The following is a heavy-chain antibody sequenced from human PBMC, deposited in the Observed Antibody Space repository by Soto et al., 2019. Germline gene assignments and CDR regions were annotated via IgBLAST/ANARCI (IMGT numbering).Heavy chain of an antibody. Sequence: QVQLVQSGAEVKKPGSSVKVSCKASGGTFSSYAISWVRQAPGQGLEWMGGIIPIFGTANYAQKFQGRVTITADESTSTAYMELSSLRSEDTAVYFCASHWVAATTEDYYYGMDVWGQGTTVTVSS. CDR3: ASHWVAATTEDYYYGMDV. CDR1: GGTFSSYA. V-gene: IGHV1-69*01. J-gene: IGHJ6*02. CDR2: IIPIFGTA. D-gene: IGHD2-15*01.